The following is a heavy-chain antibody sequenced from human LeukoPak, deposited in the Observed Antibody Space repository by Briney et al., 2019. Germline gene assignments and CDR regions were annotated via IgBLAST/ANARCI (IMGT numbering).Heavy chain of an antibody. D-gene: IGHD3-10*01. CDR3: ARDRKYYYGSEYHMDV. CDR2: TYYRSKWYH. CDR1: GDSVSTNSAA. V-gene: IGHV6-1*01. J-gene: IGHJ6*03. Sequence: SQTLSLTCAISGDSVSTNSAAWNWIRQSPSRGLEWLGRTYYRSKWYHDYAISVKSRITINPDTSKNQFSLQLDSVTPEDTGIYYCARDRKYYYGSEYHMDVWGKGTTVTISS.